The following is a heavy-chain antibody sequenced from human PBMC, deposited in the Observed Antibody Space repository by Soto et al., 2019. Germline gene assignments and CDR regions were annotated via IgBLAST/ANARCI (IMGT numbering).Heavy chain of an antibody. D-gene: IGHD3-22*01. CDR3: ARPRYYDSSGYNYGMDV. V-gene: IGHV5-51*01. CDR1: GYSFTIYW. CDR2: IYPGDSDT. J-gene: IGHJ6*02. Sequence: GESLKISCKGSGYSFTIYWIGWVLQMPWKGLEWMGIIYPGDSDTRYSPSFQGQVTISADKSISTTYLQWSSLKASDTAMYYCARPRYYDSSGYNYGMDVWGQGTTVTVSS.